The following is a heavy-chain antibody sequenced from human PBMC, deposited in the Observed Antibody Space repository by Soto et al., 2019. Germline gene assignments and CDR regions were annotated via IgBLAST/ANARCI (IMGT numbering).Heavy chain of an antibody. CDR2: INAVNGNT. Sequence: QVQLVQSGADVKKPGASVKVSCTGSGYTFSNYAIHLVRQAPGQRLEWMGYINAVNGNTKYSQKLQGRLTLTRDTSASTAYLELISLTSEDTAVYYCARGSEPAYSSSYVNGDFWGQGTLVTVSS. CDR1: GYTFSNYA. CDR3: ARGSEPAYSSSYVNGDF. J-gene: IGHJ4*02. D-gene: IGHD6-13*01. V-gene: IGHV1-3*01.